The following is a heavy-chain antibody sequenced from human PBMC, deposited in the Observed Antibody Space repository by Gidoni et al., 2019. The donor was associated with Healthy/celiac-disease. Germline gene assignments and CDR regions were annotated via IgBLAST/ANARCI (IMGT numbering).Heavy chain of an antibody. CDR1: GFTFSSYA. CDR2: ISGSGGST. V-gene: IGHV3-23*01. CDR3: AKGGLHYYETGVDP. Sequence: EVQLLESGGGLVQPGGSLRLPCAASGFTFSSYAMSWVRQAPGKGLEWGSAISGSGGSTYYADSVKGRFTISRDNSKNTLDLQMNSLRAEDTAVYYCAKGGLHYYETGVDPWGQGTLVTVSS. J-gene: IGHJ5*02. D-gene: IGHD3-22*01.